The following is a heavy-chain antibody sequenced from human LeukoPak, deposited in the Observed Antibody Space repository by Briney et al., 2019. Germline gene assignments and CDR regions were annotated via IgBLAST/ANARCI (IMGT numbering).Heavy chain of an antibody. J-gene: IGHJ3*02. D-gene: IGHD2-2*01. CDR2: IYPGDSDT. CDR1: GYGFTSYW. Sequence: GESLKISCKGSGYGFTSYWIGWVRQMPGKGLEWMGIIYPGDSDTRYSPSFQGQVTISADKSISTAYLQWSSLKASDTAMYYCARHLSVPASIRDAFDIWGQGTMVTVSS. CDR3: ARHLSVPASIRDAFDI. V-gene: IGHV5-51*01.